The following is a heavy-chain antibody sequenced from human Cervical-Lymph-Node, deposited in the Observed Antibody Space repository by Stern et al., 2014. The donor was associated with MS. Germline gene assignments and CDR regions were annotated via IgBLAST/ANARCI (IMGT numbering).Heavy chain of an antibody. D-gene: IGHD5-18*01. Sequence: VQLVESGAEVKKPGASVKVSCKASGYSFTSYYLHWVRQAPGQGLEWMGIIDPSSGGTTYAQKFQGRVTMTRDTSTSTVYMELSSLRSEDTAVYSCSRDRQASLGCTYGCPDYWGQGTLVTVSS. V-gene: IGHV1-46*03. CDR2: IDPSSGGT. J-gene: IGHJ4*02. CDR1: GYSFTSYY. CDR3: SRDRQASLGCTYGCPDY.